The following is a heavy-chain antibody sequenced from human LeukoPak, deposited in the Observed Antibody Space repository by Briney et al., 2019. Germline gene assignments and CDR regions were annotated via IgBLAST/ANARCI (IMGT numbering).Heavy chain of an antibody. CDR3: ARPTYYDFWSGGFDY. J-gene: IGHJ4*02. V-gene: IGHV4-39*01. CDR2: IYYSGST. D-gene: IGHD3-3*01. Sequence: ASETLSLTCTVSGGSISSSSYYWGWIRQPPGKGLEWIGSIYYSGSTYYNPSLKSRVTISVDTSKNQFSLKLSSVTAADTAVYYCARPTYYDFWSGGFDYWGQGTLVTVSS. CDR1: GGSISSSSYY.